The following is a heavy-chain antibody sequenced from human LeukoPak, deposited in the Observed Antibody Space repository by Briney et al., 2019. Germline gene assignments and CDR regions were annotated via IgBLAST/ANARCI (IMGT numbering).Heavy chain of an antibody. V-gene: IGHV4-31*03. J-gene: IGHJ5*02. CDR1: GGSISSGGYY. CDR3: ARGLGYCSGGSCSTRAFDP. D-gene: IGHD2-15*01. CDR2: IYYSGST. Sequence: SETLSLTCTVSGGSISSGGYYWSWIRQHPGKGLEWIGYIYYSGSTYYNPSLKSRVTISVDTSKNQFSLKLSSVTAADTAVYYCARGLGYCSGGSCSTRAFDPWGQGTLVTVSS.